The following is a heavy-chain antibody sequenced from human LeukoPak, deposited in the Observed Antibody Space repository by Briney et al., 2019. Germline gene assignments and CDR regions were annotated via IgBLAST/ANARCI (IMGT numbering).Heavy chain of an antibody. Sequence: PSETLSLTCDVFRGSITNSSCYWGWIRQPPGKGLEWIGGIYYTGTTYYSPSLNSRITISMDTSKNQFSLRLASVTAADTALYYCARRAVVPAAVSYFDNWGQGTLVTVSS. J-gene: IGHJ4*02. CDR3: ARRAVVPAAVSYFDN. CDR2: IYYTGTT. CDR1: RGSITNSSCY. V-gene: IGHV4-39*01. D-gene: IGHD2-2*01.